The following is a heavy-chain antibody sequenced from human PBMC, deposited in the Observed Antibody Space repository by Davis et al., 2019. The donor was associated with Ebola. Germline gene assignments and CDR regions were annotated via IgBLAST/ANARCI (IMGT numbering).Heavy chain of an antibody. J-gene: IGHJ4*02. V-gene: IGHV3-23*01. CDR1: GFTFSSYP. D-gene: IGHD6-19*01. Sequence: GGSLRLSCAASGFTFSSYPMSWVRQAPGKGLEWVSAISGGTGSTYYADSVKGRFSISRDNSKNTLDLQMKSLRAEDTAVYYCAKLSNSGWYVAFDYWGQGTLVAVSS. CDR3: AKLSNSGWYVAFDY. CDR2: ISGGTGST.